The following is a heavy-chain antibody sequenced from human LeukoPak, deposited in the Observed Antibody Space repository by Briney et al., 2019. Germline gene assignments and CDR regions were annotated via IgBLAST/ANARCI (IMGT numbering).Heavy chain of an antibody. CDR3: AKFHGDYAYFQY. V-gene: IGHV3-7*03. CDR2: IKQDGSAK. CDR1: GFSFSTYA. J-gene: IGHJ1*01. D-gene: IGHD4-17*01. Sequence: GGSLRLSCAASGFSFSTYAMHWVRQAPGKGLEWVANIKQDGSAKYYVDSVKGRFTISRDNAKNSLYLQMNSLRAEDTAVYYCAKFHGDYAYFQYWGQGTLVTVSS.